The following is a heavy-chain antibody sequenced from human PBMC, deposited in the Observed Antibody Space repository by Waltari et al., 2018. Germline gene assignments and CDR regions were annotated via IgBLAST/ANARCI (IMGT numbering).Heavy chain of an antibody. D-gene: IGHD1-26*01. CDR3: ATSIVGETGRDAFDI. V-gene: IGHV1-69*01. Sequence: QLQLVPSGAEVTKPGSSVKVSCKASGCPFRSYAFSWVRQAPGQGLEWMGGFIPILGTANYAHKFQDIVTITADESTSTGYMELSSLRSEDTAVYYCATSIVGETGRDAFDIWGQGTVVTVSS. CDR2: FIPILGTA. CDR1: GCPFRSYA. J-gene: IGHJ3*02.